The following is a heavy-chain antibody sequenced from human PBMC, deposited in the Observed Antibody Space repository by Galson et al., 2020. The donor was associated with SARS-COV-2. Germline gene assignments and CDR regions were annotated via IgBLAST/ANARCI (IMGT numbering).Heavy chain of an antibody. Sequence: GGSLRLSCEGFGFTFSSYAMNWVRQAPGKGPEWVAGISGRGENTFYADSVEGRFTISRDNSRNMLYLKMNNLRAGDTALYYCAKVTGHYRWEFGSWGQGVMVTVSS. J-gene: IGHJ4*02. V-gene: IGHV3-23*01. D-gene: IGHD1-26*01. CDR2: ISGRGENT. CDR3: AKVTGHYRWEFGS. CDR1: GFTFSSYA.